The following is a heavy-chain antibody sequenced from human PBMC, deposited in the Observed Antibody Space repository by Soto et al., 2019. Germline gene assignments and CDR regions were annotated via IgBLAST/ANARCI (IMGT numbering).Heavy chain of an antibody. CDR1: GYTFTSYA. CDR2: INAGNGNT. Sequence: QVQLVQSGAEEKKPGASVKVSCKASGYTFTSYAMHWVRQAPGQRLEWMGWINAGNGNTKYSQKFQGRVTITRDTSASKAYRELSSLRSEDTAVYYCASSGEYVRGGFDPWGQGTLVTVSS. D-gene: IGHD4-17*01. J-gene: IGHJ5*02. V-gene: IGHV1-3*05. CDR3: ASSGEYVRGGFDP.